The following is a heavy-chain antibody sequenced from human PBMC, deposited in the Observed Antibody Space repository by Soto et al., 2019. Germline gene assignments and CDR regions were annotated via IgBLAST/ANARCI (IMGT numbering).Heavy chain of an antibody. J-gene: IGHJ6*02. CDR2: VLYSGST. CDR1: GGSISSGGYY. CDR3: ARERGEGVATIGDDYYYYGMDV. V-gene: IGHV4-31*02. Sequence: KASETLSLTXTVSGGSISSGGYYWSWIRQHPGKGLEWIGYVLYSGSTYCNPSLKSRVTISVETSKNQFSLRLTSVTAADTAVYYCARERGEGVATIGDDYYYYGMDVWGQGTTVTVSS. D-gene: IGHD5-12*01.